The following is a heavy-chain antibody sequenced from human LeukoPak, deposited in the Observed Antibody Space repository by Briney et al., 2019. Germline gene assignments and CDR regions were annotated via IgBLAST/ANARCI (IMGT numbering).Heavy chain of an antibody. CDR2: IYPGDSDT. CDR3: ARQVGYCSSTSCYPPGTTAFDY. V-gene: IGHV5-51*01. CDR1: GYSFTSYW. J-gene: IGHJ4*02. Sequence: GESLKISCKGSGYSFTSYWIGWVRQMPGKGLEWMGIIYPGDSDTRYSPSFQGQVTISADKSISTAYLQWSSLKASDTAMYYCARQVGYCSSTSCYPPGTTAFDYWGQGTLVTVSS. D-gene: IGHD2-2*01.